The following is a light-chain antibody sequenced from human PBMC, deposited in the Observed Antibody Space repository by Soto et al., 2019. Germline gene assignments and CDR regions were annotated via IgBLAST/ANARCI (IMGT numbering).Light chain of an antibody. V-gene: IGKV1-33*01. CDR3: QQYNSPFT. Sequence: DIQMTQSPSSLSASVGDRVTLTCQASQDISNYLNWYQQKPGKAPKLLIYDASNLETGVPSRFSGSGSGTDFTFTISSLQPDDFATYYCQQYNSPFTFGPGTKVDIK. CDR1: QDISNY. J-gene: IGKJ3*01. CDR2: DAS.